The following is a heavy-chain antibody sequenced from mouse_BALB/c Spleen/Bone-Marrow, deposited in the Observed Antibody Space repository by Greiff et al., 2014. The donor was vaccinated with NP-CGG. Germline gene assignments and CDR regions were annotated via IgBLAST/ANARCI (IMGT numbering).Heavy chain of an antibody. J-gene: IGHJ4*01. CDR3: ARWEYYAMDY. CDR2: IDPANGNT. V-gene: IGHV14-3*02. D-gene: IGHD4-1*01. CDR1: GFNIKDTY. Sequence: EVQRVESGAELVKPGASVKLSCTASGFNIKDTYMHWVKQGPEQGLEWIGRIDPANGNTKYDPKFQGKATITADTSSNTAYLQLSSLTSEDTAVYYCARWEYYAMDYWGQGTSVTVSS.